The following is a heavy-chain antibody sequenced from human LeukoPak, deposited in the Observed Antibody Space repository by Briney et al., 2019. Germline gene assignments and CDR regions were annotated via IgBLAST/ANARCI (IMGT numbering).Heavy chain of an antibody. J-gene: IGHJ6*02. D-gene: IGHD3-10*01. CDR3: ARDGVYYYGSGSDPTYYYYGMDV. Sequence: GASVKVSCKASGYTFTSYGISWVRQAPGQGLGWMGWISAYNGNTNYAQKLQGRVTMTTDTSTSTAYMELRSLRSDDTAVYYCARDGVYYYGSGSDPTYYYYGMDVWGQGTTVTVSS. V-gene: IGHV1-18*01. CDR2: ISAYNGNT. CDR1: GYTFTSYG.